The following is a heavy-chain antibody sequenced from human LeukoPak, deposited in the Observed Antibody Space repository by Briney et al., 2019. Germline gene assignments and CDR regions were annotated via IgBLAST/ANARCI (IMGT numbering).Heavy chain of an antibody. CDR1: GYTFTNYD. V-gene: IGHV1-8*02. CDR3: ARGEDGYSLEGSFNIFYYMDV. Sequence: ASVKVSCKASGYTFTNYDINWVRQATGQGLEWMGWMNPNSGDTGYAQKFQGRVTITRNNSINTVYMELSSLRSEDTAVYYCARGEDGYSLEGSFNIFYYMDVWGKGTTVTVSS. D-gene: IGHD5-24*01. CDR2: MNPNSGDT. J-gene: IGHJ6*03.